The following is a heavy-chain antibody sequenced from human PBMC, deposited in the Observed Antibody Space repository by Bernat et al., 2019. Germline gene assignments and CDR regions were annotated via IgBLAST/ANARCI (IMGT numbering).Heavy chain of an antibody. V-gene: IGHV5-51*01. Sequence: EVQLVQSGAEVKKPGESLKISCKGSGYTFTNYWIGWVRQMPGKGLEWMGVIYPGDSDTRYSLSFEGQATISADKSISTAYLQWSSLKASDTAMYYCAKGGVTSARRAFDIWGQGTMVTVSS. CDR2: IYPGDSDT. CDR3: AKGGVTSARRAFDI. J-gene: IGHJ3*02. D-gene: IGHD3-3*01. CDR1: GYTFTNYW.